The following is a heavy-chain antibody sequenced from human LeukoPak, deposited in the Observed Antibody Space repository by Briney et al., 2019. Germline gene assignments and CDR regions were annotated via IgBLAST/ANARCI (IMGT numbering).Heavy chain of an antibody. Sequence: ASVRVSCKASGYTFTSYYMHWVRQAPGQGLEWMGIINPSGGSTSYAQKFQGRVTMTRDTSTSTVYMELSSLRSEDTAVYYCARSSVGSSRENYMGVWGKGTTVTVSS. J-gene: IGHJ6*03. D-gene: IGHD6-13*01. V-gene: IGHV1-46*01. CDR2: INPSGGST. CDR1: GYTFTSYY. CDR3: ARSSVGSSRENYMGV.